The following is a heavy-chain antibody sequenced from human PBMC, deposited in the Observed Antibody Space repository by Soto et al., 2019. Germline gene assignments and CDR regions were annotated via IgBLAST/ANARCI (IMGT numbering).Heavy chain of an antibody. CDR1: GYIFCNYG. D-gene: IGHD3-16*01. V-gene: IGHV1-18*01. J-gene: IGHJ6*02. Sequence: QVQLVQSGDEVKKPGASVKVSCKASGYIFCNYGIAWVRQAPGQALEWMGWISPYTGNTHSATKIQGRLTMTTDTATSTAYMDLGSLTSDDTAVYYCVMVDNYVTPTPQDVWGQGTTVTVSS. CDR2: ISPYTGNT. CDR3: VMVDNYVTPTPQDV.